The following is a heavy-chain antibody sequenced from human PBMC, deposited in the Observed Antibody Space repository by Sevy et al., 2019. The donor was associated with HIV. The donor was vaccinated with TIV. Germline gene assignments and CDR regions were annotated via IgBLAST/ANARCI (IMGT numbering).Heavy chain of an antibody. CDR2: IYYSGST. V-gene: IGHV4-59*08. Sequence: SETLSLTCTLSGGSISGHYWSWIRQSPEKGLEWLGFIYYSGSTRYNPSVESRVTMSLDTSRNQFSLRLTSVSAADTAVYYCARHAPTRPKWDLPYNWFDPWGQGTLVTVSS. D-gene: IGHD1-26*01. J-gene: IGHJ5*02. CDR1: GGSISGHY. CDR3: ARHAPTRPKWDLPYNWFDP.